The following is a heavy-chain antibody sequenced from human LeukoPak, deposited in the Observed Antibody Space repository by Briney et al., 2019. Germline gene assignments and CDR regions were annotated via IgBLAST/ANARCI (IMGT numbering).Heavy chain of an antibody. V-gene: IGHV3-33*08. CDR1: GFTFSSYA. CDR2: IWYDGSNK. J-gene: IGHJ6*02. D-gene: IGHD1-26*01. CDR3: ARDTSSGSYRRDGMDV. Sequence: GGSLRLSCAASGFTFSSYAMSWVRQAPGKGLEWVAVIWYDGSNKYYADSVKGRFTISRDNSKNTLYLQMNSLRAEDTAVYYCARDTSSGSYRRDGMDVWGQGTTVTVSS.